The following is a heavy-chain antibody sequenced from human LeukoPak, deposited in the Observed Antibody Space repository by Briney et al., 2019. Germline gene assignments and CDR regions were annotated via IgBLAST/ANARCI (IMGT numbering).Heavy chain of an antibody. D-gene: IGHD1-26*01. CDR1: GFTFSTSS. J-gene: IGHJ4*02. Sequence: PGGFLRLSCAASGFTFSTSSMNWVRQAGPGKGLEWVSFISSSSIYIYYADSVKGRFTISRDNAKNSLYLQMDSLRAEDTAVYYCARVGSGTYLVDYWGQGTLVTVSS. V-gene: IGHV3-21*01. CDR3: ARVGSGTYLVDY. CDR2: ISSSSIYI.